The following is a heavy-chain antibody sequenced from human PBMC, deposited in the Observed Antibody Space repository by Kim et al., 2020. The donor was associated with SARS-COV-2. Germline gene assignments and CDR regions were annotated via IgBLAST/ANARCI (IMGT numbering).Heavy chain of an antibody. V-gene: IGHV3-30*04. CDR1: GFTFSSYA. CDR3: ARVKGVWWERTGYYYGMDV. J-gene: IGHJ6*02. D-gene: IGHD1-26*01. Sequence: GGSLRLSCAASGFTFSSYAMHWVRQAPGKGLEWVAVISYDGSNKYYADSVKGRFTISRDNSKNTLYLQMNSLRAEDTAVYYCARVKGVWWERTGYYYGMDVWGQGTTVTVSS. CDR2: ISYDGSNK.